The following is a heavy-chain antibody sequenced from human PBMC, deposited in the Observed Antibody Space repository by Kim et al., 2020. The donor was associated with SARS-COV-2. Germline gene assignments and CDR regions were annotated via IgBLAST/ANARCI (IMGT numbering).Heavy chain of an antibody. J-gene: IGHJ6*02. Sequence: QKLQGRVTMTPDTSTSTAYMELRSLRSDDTAVYYCARDLWSSSWYYGMDVWGQGTTVTVSS. CDR3: ARDLWSSSWYYGMDV. V-gene: IGHV1-18*01. D-gene: IGHD6-13*01.